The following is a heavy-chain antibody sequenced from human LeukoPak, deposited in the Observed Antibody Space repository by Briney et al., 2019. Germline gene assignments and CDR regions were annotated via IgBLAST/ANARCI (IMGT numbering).Heavy chain of an antibody. V-gene: IGHV3-7*01. D-gene: IGHD5-24*01. Sequence: PGGSLRLSCAASGFTFSRYWMSWVRQAPGKGLEWVANINQDGSEKHYVDSVKGRFTISRDNAKNSLYLQMNSPTAEDTAVYYCARDRGGYNPGDWGQGTLVTVSS. CDR3: ARDRGGYNPGD. J-gene: IGHJ4*02. CDR2: INQDGSEK. CDR1: GFTFSRYW.